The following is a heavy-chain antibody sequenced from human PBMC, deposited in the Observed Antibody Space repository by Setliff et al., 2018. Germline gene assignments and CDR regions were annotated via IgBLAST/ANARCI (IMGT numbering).Heavy chain of an antibody. D-gene: IGHD1-20*01. Sequence: ASVKVSCKASGYTFSSYSMHWVRQAPGQRLEWMGWINAANENTQYSKKFQGRLTITRDTSANTAYMELSSLRSEDAALYYCARYNWNTNWFDPWGQGTLVTVSS. CDR3: ARYNWNTNWFDP. V-gene: IGHV1-3*01. J-gene: IGHJ5*02. CDR2: INAANENT. CDR1: GYTFSSYS.